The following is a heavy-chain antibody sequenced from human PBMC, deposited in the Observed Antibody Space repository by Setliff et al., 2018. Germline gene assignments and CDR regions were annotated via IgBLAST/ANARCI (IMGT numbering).Heavy chain of an antibody. Sequence: PSETLSLTCTVSGGSISTKNYSWSWIRQPPGKGLEWIGEINHSGITNYNPSLKSRVTMSVDTSKNQFSLKLSSVTAEDTAMYYCARDMSPDIMWELPVDSWGQGTLVTVSS. D-gene: IGHD1-26*01. V-gene: IGHV4-39*07. CDR3: ARDMSPDIMWELPVDS. CDR1: GGSISTKNYS. CDR2: INHSGIT. J-gene: IGHJ4*02.